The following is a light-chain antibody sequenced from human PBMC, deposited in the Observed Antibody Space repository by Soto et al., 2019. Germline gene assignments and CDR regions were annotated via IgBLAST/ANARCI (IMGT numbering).Light chain of an antibody. V-gene: IGKV3-11*01. CDR1: QSVSGD. CDR2: DAS. J-gene: IGKJ5*01. Sequence: EIVLTQSPSTLSVSPGERATLSCRASQSVSGDLAWYQQKPGQAPRLLIYDASNRATGTPARFSGSGSGTDFTLTISSLEPEDFAVYYCQQRSNWPPITFGQGTRLEIK. CDR3: QQRSNWPPIT.